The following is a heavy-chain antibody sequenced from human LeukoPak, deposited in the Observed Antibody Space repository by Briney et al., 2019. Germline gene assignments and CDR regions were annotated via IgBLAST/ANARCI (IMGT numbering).Heavy chain of an antibody. J-gene: IGHJ4*02. Sequence: GGSLRLSCAASGFAFRTYAMSWVRQAPGKGLDWVSAISTGGKTYYADSVKGRFTISRDNSENTLSLQMNSLRAEDTAVYYCAKGKQLELPFDYLGQGTLVTGSS. CDR2: ISTGGKT. CDR3: AKGKQLELPFDY. D-gene: IGHD1-26*01. CDR1: GFAFRTYA. V-gene: IGHV3-23*01.